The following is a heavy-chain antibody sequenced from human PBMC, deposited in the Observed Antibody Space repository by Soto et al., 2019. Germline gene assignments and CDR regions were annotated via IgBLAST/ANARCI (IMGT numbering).Heavy chain of an antibody. CDR3: AKDMSASYGSGSPIH. V-gene: IGHV3-43*01. J-gene: IGHJ4*02. Sequence: GGSLRLSCAASGFTFDDYTMHWVRQAPGKGLEWVSLISWDGGSTYYADSVKGRFTISRDNSKNSLYLQMNSLRTEDTALYYCAKDMSASYGSGSPIHWGQGTLVTVSS. D-gene: IGHD3-10*01. CDR2: ISWDGGST. CDR1: GFTFDDYT.